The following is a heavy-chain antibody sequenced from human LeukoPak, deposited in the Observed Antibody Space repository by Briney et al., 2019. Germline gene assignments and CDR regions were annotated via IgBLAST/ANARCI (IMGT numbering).Heavy chain of an antibody. V-gene: IGHV3-33*01. D-gene: IGHD3-10*01. CDR1: GFAFSSYG. CDR2: IWYDGSNK. J-gene: IGHJ6*02. CDR3: ARERTLYVSGSGYGMDV. Sequence: PGKSLRLSCAASGFAFSSYGMHWVRQAPGKGLEWEALIWYDGSNKYYADSVKGRFTISRDSSKNTLYLEMSSLRAEDTAVYFCARERTLYVSGSGYGMDVWGQGTTVTVSS.